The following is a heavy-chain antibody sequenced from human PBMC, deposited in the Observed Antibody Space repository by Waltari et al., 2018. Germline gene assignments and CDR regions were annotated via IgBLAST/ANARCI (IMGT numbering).Heavy chain of an antibody. CDR1: GFSVSMYY. CDR2: IYTGGST. D-gene: IGHD3-16*01. CDR3: ARSLGGDAFDL. V-gene: IGHV3-53*04. J-gene: IGHJ3*01. Sequence: EGLLEESGGGSVQPGGPRRLSCAAYGFSVSMYYMTWVRQAPGQGLEWVSIIYTGGSTYYADSVRGRFTISRHNSQNTLSLEMNSLTSDDTGIYYCARSLGGDAFDLWGQGTMVAVSS.